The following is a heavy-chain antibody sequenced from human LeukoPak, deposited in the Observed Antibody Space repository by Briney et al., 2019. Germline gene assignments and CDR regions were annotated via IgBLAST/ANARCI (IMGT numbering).Heavy chain of an antibody. Sequence: GGSLRLSCAASGFTFDDYAMYWVRQAPGKGLEWVSGISWNSGSTGYADSVKGRFTIPRDNAKNSLYLQMNSLRAEDTALYYCAKDKSAMVRGVGDAFDIWGQGTMVTVSS. J-gene: IGHJ3*02. D-gene: IGHD3-10*01. V-gene: IGHV3-9*01. CDR1: GFTFDDYA. CDR3: AKDKSAMVRGVGDAFDI. CDR2: ISWNSGST.